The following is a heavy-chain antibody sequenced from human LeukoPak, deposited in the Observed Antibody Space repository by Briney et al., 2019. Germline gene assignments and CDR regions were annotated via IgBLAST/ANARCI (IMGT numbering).Heavy chain of an antibody. Sequence: GGSLRLSCAASGFAFSTYAMTWVRQSPEKGLQWVSTISTSGRATYYADSVEGRFTISRDNSKNTLYLQMNSLRADDTAVYYCAKARGSSVYEQFDYWGQGTQVTVSP. D-gene: IGHD5/OR15-5a*01. CDR3: AKARGSSVYEQFDY. V-gene: IGHV3-23*01. J-gene: IGHJ4*02. CDR1: GFAFSTYA. CDR2: ISTSGRAT.